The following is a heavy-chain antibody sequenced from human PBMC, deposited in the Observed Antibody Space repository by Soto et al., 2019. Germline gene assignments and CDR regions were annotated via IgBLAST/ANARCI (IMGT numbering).Heavy chain of an antibody. Sequence: QVQLVQSAAEVKKPGASVKVSCKASGYTFSTSGISWVRQAPGQGLEWMGWISGYNGNTKYSQNFQGRVTMTTETSTDTAYMELRSLRSDDTAVYHCAKTPHYDNSGYYSWFDLWGQGTLVTVSS. CDR1: GYTFSTSG. CDR3: AKTPHYDNSGYYSWFDL. CDR2: ISGYNGNT. V-gene: IGHV1-18*01. D-gene: IGHD3-22*01. J-gene: IGHJ5*02.